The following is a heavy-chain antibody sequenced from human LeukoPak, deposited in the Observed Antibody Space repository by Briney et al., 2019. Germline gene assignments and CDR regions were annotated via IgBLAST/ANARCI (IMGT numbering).Heavy chain of an antibody. J-gene: IGHJ4*02. CDR2: IFYTGTT. CDR3: ARHDVVPVIRRGFDF. V-gene: IGHV4-59*08. CDR1: GGSVSGFY. D-gene: IGHD2-21*02. Sequence: SETLSLTCTVSGGSVSGFYWSWIRQSPGKGLEWIGYIFYTGTTLYCPSLKSRVTMSVDTSENQFSLKLSSMTAADTAVYYCARHDVVPVIRRGFDFWGQGALVTVSS.